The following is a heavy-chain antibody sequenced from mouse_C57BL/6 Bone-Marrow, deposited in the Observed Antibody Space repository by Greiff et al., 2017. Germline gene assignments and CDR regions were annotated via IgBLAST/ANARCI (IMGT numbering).Heavy chain of an antibody. CDR1: GYTFTDYY. V-gene: IGHV1-19*01. CDR3: ARSYYGSNYFDY. CDR2: INPYNGGT. D-gene: IGHD1-1*01. J-gene: IGHJ2*01. Sequence: VQLQQSGPVLVKPGASVKMSCKASGYTFTDYYMNWVKQSHGKSLEWIGVINPYNGGTSYNQKFKGKATLTVDKSSSTAYMELNSLTSEDSAVYYCARSYYGSNYFDYWGQGTTLTVSS.